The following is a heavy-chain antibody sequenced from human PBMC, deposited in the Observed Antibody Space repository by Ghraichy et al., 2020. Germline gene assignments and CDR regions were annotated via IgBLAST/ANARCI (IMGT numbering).Heavy chain of an antibody. Sequence: GGSLRLTCAASGFTFSSHAMSWVRQAPGKGLEWVSAINGAGGGAYYAASVKGRFTISRDNSKSTLYLQMNSLRAEDTAVYYCAKDPEGQLVWGFDYWGQGALVTVSS. D-gene: IGHD6-6*01. V-gene: IGHV3-23*01. J-gene: IGHJ4*02. CDR3: AKDPEGQLVWGFDY. CDR1: GFTFSSHA. CDR2: INGAGGGA.